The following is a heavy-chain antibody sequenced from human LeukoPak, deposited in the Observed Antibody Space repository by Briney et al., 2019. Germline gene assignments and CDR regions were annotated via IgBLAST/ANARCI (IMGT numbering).Heavy chain of an antibody. Sequence: GSSVRVSCKASGGTFSSYAISWVRQAPGQGLEWMGRIIPILGIANYAQKFQGRVTITEDKSTSTAYMELSSLRSEDTAVYYCARDSSSWTRGDYWGQGTLVTVSS. V-gene: IGHV1-69*04. J-gene: IGHJ4*02. D-gene: IGHD6-13*01. CDR3: ARDSSSWTRGDY. CDR2: IIPILGIA. CDR1: GGTFSSYA.